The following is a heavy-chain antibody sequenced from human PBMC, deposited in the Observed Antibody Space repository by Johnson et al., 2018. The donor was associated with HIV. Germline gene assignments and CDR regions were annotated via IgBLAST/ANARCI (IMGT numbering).Heavy chain of an antibody. CDR3: AKTYYGGNDDAFDL. CDR2: ISYDGSNK. V-gene: IGHV3-30*18. J-gene: IGHJ3*01. Sequence: QVQLVESGGGLVKPGGSLRLSCAASGFTFSSYGMHWVRQAPGKGLEWVAVISYDGSNKYYADSVKGRFTVSRDNSKNALFLQMNNLGPEDAGIYFCAKTYYGGNDDAFDLWGQGTMVTVSS. D-gene: IGHD4-23*01. CDR1: GFTFSSYG.